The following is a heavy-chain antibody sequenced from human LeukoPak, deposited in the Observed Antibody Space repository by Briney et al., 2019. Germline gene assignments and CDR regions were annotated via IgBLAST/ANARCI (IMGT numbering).Heavy chain of an antibody. CDR2: ISGSGGST. D-gene: IGHD3-3*01. Sequence: PGGSLRLSCAASGFTFSIYAMICLRQPPGKGLECVSAISGSGGSTYYADSVKGRFTISRDNSKNTQYLQMNSLGAEDTAVYYCAKDPSITIFGVVTYFDYWGQGTLVTVSS. V-gene: IGHV3-23*01. J-gene: IGHJ4*02. CDR3: AKDPSITIFGVVTYFDY. CDR1: GFTFSIYA.